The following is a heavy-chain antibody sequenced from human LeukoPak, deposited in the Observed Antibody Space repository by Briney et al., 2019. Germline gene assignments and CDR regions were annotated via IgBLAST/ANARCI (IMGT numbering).Heavy chain of an antibody. V-gene: IGHV4-39*02. CDR1: GGSISGSSYY. D-gene: IGHD6-19*01. CDR2: IYYSGST. Sequence: SQTLSLTCNVSGGSISGSSYYWGWIRQPPGKGLEWIGSIYYSGSTYYNPSLKSRVTISVDTSKNQFSLKLNSVTATDTAVYYCARDGYSSGWYFYYGMDVWGQGTTVTVSS. J-gene: IGHJ6*02. CDR3: ARDGYSSGWYFYYGMDV.